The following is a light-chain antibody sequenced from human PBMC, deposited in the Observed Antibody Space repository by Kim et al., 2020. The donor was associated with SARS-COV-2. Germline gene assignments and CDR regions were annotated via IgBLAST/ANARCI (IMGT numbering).Light chain of an antibody. J-gene: IGKJ1*01. CDR3: QQYHNWWT. V-gene: IGKV3-15*01. CDR1: QSVSFN. Sequence: EIVMTQSPGTLSVSPGGRATLSCRASQSVSFNLAWYQQKPGQPPRLLIYGASTRATGIADRFTGSGSGTEFTLTISSLQSEDLAVYYCQQYHNWWTFGQGTKVDIK. CDR2: GAS.